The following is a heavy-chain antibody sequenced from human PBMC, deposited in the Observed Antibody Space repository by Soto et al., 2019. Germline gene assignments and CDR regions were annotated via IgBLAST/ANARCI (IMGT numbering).Heavy chain of an antibody. D-gene: IGHD6-13*01. CDR2: ISAYNGNT. V-gene: IGHV1-18*01. Sequence: ASVKVSCKASGYTFTSYGISWVRQAPGRGLEWMGWISAYNGNTNYAQKLQGRVTMTTDTSTSTAYMELRSLRSDDTAVYYCASSVVIAAAGDYYGMDVWGQGTTVTVSS. CDR1: GYTFTSYG. CDR3: ASSVVIAAAGDYYGMDV. J-gene: IGHJ6*02.